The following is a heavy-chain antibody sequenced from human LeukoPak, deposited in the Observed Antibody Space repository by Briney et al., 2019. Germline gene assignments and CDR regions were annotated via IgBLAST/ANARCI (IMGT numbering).Heavy chain of an antibody. Sequence: PSGTLSLTCAVYGGSFSGYYWSWIRQPPGKGLEWIGEINHSGSTNYNPSLKSRVTISVDTSKNQFSLKLSSVTAADTAVYYCARAPIVVVVAATKRDAFDIWGQGTMVTVSS. D-gene: IGHD2-15*01. CDR2: INHSGST. J-gene: IGHJ3*02. V-gene: IGHV4-34*01. CDR1: GGSFSGYY. CDR3: ARAPIVVVVAATKRDAFDI.